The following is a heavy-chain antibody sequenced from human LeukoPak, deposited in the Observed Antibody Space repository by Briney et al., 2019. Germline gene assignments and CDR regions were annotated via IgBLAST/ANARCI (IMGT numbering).Heavy chain of an antibody. CDR3: ARSTRVEMATITRWQSYYYYYMDV. CDR2: IIPIFGTA. Sequence: ASVKVSCKASGGTFSSYAISWVRPAPGQGLEWMGGIIPIFGTANYAQKFQGRVTITADESTSTAYMELSSLRSEDTAVYYCARSTRVEMATITRWQSYYYYYMDVWGKGTTVTISS. D-gene: IGHD5-24*01. J-gene: IGHJ6*03. CDR1: GGTFSSYA. V-gene: IGHV1-69*13.